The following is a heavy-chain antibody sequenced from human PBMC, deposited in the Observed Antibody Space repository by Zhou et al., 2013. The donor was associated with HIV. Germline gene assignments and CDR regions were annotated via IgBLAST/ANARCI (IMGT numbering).Heavy chain of an antibody. CDR3: ARSLGEFCGGDCYSPNAL. D-gene: IGHD2-21*01. Sequence: QVQLVQSGAEVKKPGSSVKVSCKASGGTFSRYGIIWVRQASGQGLEWMGRITPILDITNYAQRFQGRVTITADTSTSTAYMELSSLRSEDTAMYYCARSLGEFCGGDCYSPNALWGQGTLVTVSS. J-gene: IGHJ4*02. CDR1: GGTFSRYG. CDR2: ITPILDIT. V-gene: IGHV1-69*04.